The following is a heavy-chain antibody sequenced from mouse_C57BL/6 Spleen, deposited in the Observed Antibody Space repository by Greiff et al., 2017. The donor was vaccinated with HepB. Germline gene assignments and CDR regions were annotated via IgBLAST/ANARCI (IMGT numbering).Heavy chain of an antibody. CDR1: GFTFSDYG. J-gene: IGHJ1*03. Sequence: DVQLVESGGGLVKPGGSLKLSCAASGFTFSDYGMHWVRQAPEKGLEWVAYISSGSSTIYYADTVKGRFTISRDNAKNTLFLQMTSLRSEDTAMYYCARPQGYEGYFDVWGTGTTVTVSS. V-gene: IGHV5-17*01. D-gene: IGHD2-12*01. CDR2: ISSGSSTI. CDR3: ARPQGYEGYFDV.